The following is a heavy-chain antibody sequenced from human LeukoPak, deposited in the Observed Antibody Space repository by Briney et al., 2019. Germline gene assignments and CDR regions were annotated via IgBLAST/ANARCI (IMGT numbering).Heavy chain of an antibody. D-gene: IGHD2-8*02. CDR1: GFTFSTFA. CDR2: IFPSGGEI. J-gene: IGHJ4*02. Sequence: GGSLRLSCEASGFTFSTFAMIWVRQPPGKGLEWVSSIFPSGGEIHYADSVRGRFTISRDNSKSTLSLQMNSLRAVDTAIYYCATYRQVLLPFESWGQGTLVTVSS. CDR3: ATYRQVLLPFES. V-gene: IGHV3-23*01.